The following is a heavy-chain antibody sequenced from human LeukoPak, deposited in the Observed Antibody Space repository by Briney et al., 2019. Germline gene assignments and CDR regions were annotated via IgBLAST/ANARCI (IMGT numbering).Heavy chain of an antibody. J-gene: IGHJ4*02. CDR1: GFTFDDYG. Sequence: PGGSLRLSCAASGFTFDDYGMSWVRQVPGKGLEWVSGINWNGGSTGYADSVKGRFTISRDNAKNSLYLQMNSLRAEDTALYYCAREGSEQLWLYRSPPFDYWGQGTLVTVSS. D-gene: IGHD5-18*01. V-gene: IGHV3-20*04. CDR3: AREGSEQLWLYRSPPFDY. CDR2: INWNGGST.